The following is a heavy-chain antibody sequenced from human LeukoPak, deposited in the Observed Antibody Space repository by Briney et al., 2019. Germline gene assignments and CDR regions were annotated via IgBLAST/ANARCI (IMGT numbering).Heavy chain of an antibody. CDR1: GFTFDDYA. V-gene: IGHV3-9*01. CDR3: AKDRRSSSWSTFDI. CDR2: ISWNSGSI. Sequence: GGSLRLSCAASGFTFDDYAMHWVRQAPGKGLEWVSGISWNSGSIGYADSVRGRFTISRDNAKNSLYLQMNSLRAEDTALYYCAKDRRSSSWSTFDIWGQGTMVTVSS. J-gene: IGHJ3*02. D-gene: IGHD6-13*01.